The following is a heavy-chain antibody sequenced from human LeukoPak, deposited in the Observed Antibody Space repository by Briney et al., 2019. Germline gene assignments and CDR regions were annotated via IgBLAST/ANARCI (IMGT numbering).Heavy chain of an antibody. J-gene: IGHJ4*02. V-gene: IGHV3-11*01. CDR1: GFTFSDYY. CDR2: ISSSGSTI. D-gene: IGHD1-1*01. CDR3: ARDLDCNDVLDY. Sequence: KSGGPLRLSCAASGFTFSDYYMSWIRQAPGKGLEWVSYISSSGSTIYYADSVKGRFTISRDNAKNSLYLQMNSLRAEDTAVYYCARDLDCNDVLDYWGQGTLVTVSS.